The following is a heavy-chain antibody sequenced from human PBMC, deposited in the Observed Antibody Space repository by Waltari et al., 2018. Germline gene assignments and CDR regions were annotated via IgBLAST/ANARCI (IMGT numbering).Heavy chain of an antibody. J-gene: IGHJ4*02. CDR1: GFTFSSYA. CDR2: ISGSGGST. CDR3: AKDGGRRVLEWLFRPYYFDY. V-gene: IGHV3-23*01. Sequence: EVQLLESGGGLVQPGGSLRLSCAASGFTFSSYAMSWVRQAPGKGLEWVSAISGSGGSTYYADSVKGRFTISRDNSKNTLYLQMNSLRAEDTAVYYCAKDGGRRVLEWLFRPYYFDYWGQGTLVTVSS. D-gene: IGHD3-3*01.